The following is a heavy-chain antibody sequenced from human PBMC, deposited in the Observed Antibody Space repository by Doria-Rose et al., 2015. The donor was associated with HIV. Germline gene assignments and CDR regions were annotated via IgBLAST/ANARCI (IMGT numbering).Heavy chain of an antibody. CDR3: AKEKAVAGGGIDY. V-gene: IGHV3-30*02. J-gene: IGHJ4*02. D-gene: IGHD6-19*01. Sequence: LVQSGGGVVQPGGPLRLSCAASGFTFSNYGMHWVRQAPGKGLEWVAFIRYDGSNKYYADSVKGRLTISRDNSKNTLYLQMNSLRVKDTAVYYCAKEKAVAGGGIDYWGQGTVVTVSS. CDR2: IRYDGSNK. CDR1: GFTFSNYG.